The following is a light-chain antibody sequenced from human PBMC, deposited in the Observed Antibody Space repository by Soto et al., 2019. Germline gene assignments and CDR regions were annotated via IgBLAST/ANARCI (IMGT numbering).Light chain of an antibody. Sequence: EIVLTQSPGTLSLSPGERATLSCRASQSIRSSYLAWFQQKPGQAPRLLIYAASTRATGIPDSFTGSGSGADFTLTISRLEPVDFAVYYCQQYGSSPWTFGQGTKVEIK. CDR3: QQYGSSPWT. CDR1: QSIRSSY. V-gene: IGKV3-20*01. J-gene: IGKJ1*01. CDR2: AAS.